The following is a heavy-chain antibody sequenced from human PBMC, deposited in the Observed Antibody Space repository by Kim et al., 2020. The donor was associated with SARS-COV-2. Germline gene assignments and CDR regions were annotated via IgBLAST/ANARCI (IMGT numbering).Heavy chain of an antibody. CDR2: T. J-gene: IGHJ4*02. D-gene: IGHD3-22*01. CDR3: ARNSGYYVHDY. V-gene: IGHV4-4*09. Sequence: TTYNPSHKSRVTISVDTSKNQFSLKLSSVTAADTAVYFCARNSGYYVHDYWGQGTLVTVSS.